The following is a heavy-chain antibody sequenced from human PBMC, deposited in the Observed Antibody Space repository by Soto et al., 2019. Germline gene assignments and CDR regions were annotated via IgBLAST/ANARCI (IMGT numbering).Heavy chain of an antibody. V-gene: IGHV5-51*01. CDR2: IYPGDSDT. J-gene: IGHJ5*02. Sequence: GESLKISCKGSGYSFTSYWIGWVRQVPGKGLEWMGIIYPGDSDTRYSLSFQGQVTISADKSISTAYLQWSSLKASDTAMYYCARLKVVVIRGGSWFDPWGQGTLVTVSS. CDR1: GYSFTSYW. D-gene: IGHD2-21*01. CDR3: ARLKVVVIRGGSWFDP.